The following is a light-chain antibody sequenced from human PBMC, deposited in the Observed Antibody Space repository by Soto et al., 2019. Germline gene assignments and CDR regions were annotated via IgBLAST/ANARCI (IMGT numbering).Light chain of an antibody. CDR2: EVS. CDR3: SSYTSISTYV. Sequence: QSALTQPASVSGSPGQSITISCTGTGSDVGGYNYVSWYQQHPGKAPKLMIYEVSNRPSGVSNPFSGSKSGNTASLTISGLQAEDEDDYYCSSYTSISTYVFGTGTKVTVL. CDR1: GSDVGGYNY. V-gene: IGLV2-14*01. J-gene: IGLJ1*01.